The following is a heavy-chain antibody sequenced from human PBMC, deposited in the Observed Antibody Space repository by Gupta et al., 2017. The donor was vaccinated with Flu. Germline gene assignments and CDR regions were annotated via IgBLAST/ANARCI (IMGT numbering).Heavy chain of an antibody. CDR2: ISFDSNNK. V-gene: IGHV3-30*18. J-gene: IGHJ4*02. CDR3: AKDRGATVTTVPDY. D-gene: IGHD4-17*01. CDR1: GFTFSSYG. Sequence: QVHLVESGGGVVQPGRSLRLSCAASGFTFSSYGMHWVRQAPGKGLEWVTIISFDSNNKYYAHSVEGRFTISRDNSKNTVYLQMNSLRAEDTAVYYCAKDRGATVTTVPDYWGQGTLVTVSS.